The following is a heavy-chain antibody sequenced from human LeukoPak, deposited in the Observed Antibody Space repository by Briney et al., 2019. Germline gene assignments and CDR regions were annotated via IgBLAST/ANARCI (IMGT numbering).Heavy chain of an antibody. Sequence: GGSLRLSCAASGFTFSNYSMTWVRQAPGRGLEWVSAISGSGGTTYYADSVKGRFTISRDNTKNTLYLQMNSLRAEDTALYYCAKDWGRWGQGTTVTVSS. J-gene: IGHJ6*02. D-gene: IGHD3-16*01. CDR1: GFTFSNYS. CDR3: AKDWGR. V-gene: IGHV3-23*01. CDR2: ISGSGGTT.